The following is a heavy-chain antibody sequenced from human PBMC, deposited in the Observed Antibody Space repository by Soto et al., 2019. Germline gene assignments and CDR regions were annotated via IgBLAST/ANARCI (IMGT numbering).Heavy chain of an antibody. J-gene: IGHJ6*03. D-gene: IGHD3-3*01. CDR3: ARSQAGTVFGLPTHFYYMDV. CDR2: TYYTGRT. Sequence: QVQLQESGPGLLKPSETLSLTCTVSGGSVSDYYWSWIRQAPGKGLEWIGYTYYTGRTDFNPSLKSRLSMSVDTSKNQFSLELTSVTAADTAVYYCARSQAGTVFGLPTHFYYMDVWGKGTTVTVSS. CDR1: GGSVSDYY. V-gene: IGHV4-59*02.